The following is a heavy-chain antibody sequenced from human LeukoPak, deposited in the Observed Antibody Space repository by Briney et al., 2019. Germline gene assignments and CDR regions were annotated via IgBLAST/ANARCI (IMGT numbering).Heavy chain of an antibody. D-gene: IGHD2-15*01. J-gene: IGHJ3*02. CDR3: ARDPGWSSFDI. CDR1: GFSFTSYW. V-gene: IGHV3-7*01. CDR2: INQDAGTT. Sequence: GGSLRLSCVASGFSFTSYWMSWVRQAPGKGLEFVANINQDAGTTNYVDFVKGRFTISRDNAENSLYLQMSSLRAEDTALYYCARDPGWSSFDIWGQGIMVTVSS.